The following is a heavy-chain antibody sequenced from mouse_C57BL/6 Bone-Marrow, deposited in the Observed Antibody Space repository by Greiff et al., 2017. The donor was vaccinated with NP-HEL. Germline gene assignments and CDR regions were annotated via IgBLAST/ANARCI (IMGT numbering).Heavy chain of an antibody. CDR2: IHPSDSDT. J-gene: IGHJ2*01. V-gene: IGHV1-74*01. CDR3: ARLNYYGSSYDY. CDR1: GYTFTSYW. D-gene: IGHD1-1*01. Sequence: QVHVKQPGAELVKPGASVKVSCKASGYTFTSYWMHWVKQRPGQGLEWIGRIHPSDSDTNYNQKFKGKATLTVDKSSSTAYMQLSSLTSEDSAVYYCARLNYYGSSYDYWGQGTTLTVSS.